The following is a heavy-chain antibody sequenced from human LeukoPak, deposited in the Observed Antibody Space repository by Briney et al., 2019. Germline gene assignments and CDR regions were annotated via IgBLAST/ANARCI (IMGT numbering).Heavy chain of an antibody. J-gene: IGHJ4*02. Sequence: PGGSLRLSCATSGFTFNTYAIRWVRQAPGKGLEWVALISYNGRRKEYAESVKGRFTIDRDNSKSTVFLQMNSLRPDDTAVYSCARMRNARFFDYWGQGNLVTVSS. CDR1: GFTFNTYA. V-gene: IGHV3-30*03. CDR2: ISYNGRRK. D-gene: IGHD3-3*01. CDR3: ARMRNARFFDY.